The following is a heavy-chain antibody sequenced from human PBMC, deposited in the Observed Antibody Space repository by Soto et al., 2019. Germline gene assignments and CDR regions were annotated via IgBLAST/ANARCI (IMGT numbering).Heavy chain of an antibody. CDR1: GGSFSGYY. CDR2: INHSGST. V-gene: IGHV4-34*01. Sequence: PSETLSLTXAVYGGSFSGYYWSWIRQPPGKGLEWIGEINHSGSTNYNPSLKSRVTISVDTSKNQFSLKLSSVTAADAAVYYCARGQVVAAQHWGQGTLVTVSS. CDR3: ARGQVVAAQH. D-gene: IGHD2-15*01. J-gene: IGHJ4*02.